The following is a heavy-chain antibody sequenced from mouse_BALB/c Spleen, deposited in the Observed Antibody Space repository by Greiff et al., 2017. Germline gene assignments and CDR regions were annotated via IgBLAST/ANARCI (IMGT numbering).Heavy chain of an antibody. CDR1: GYTFTSYW. Sequence: VQLQQSGAELAKPGASVKMSCKASGYTFTSYWMHWVKQRPGQGLEWIGYINPSTGSTEYNQKFKDKATLTSDKSSSTAYMQLSSLTAEDSAVYYCARWDDYDYWGQGTTLTVSA. CDR2: INPSTGST. CDR3: ARWDDYDY. V-gene: IGHV1-7*01. J-gene: IGHJ2*01. D-gene: IGHD2-4*01.